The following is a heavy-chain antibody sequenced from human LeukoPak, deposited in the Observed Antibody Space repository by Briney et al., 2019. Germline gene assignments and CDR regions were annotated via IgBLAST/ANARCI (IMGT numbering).Heavy chain of an antibody. CDR1: GFTFSSYA. CDR2: IRYDGSNE. D-gene: IGHD6-13*01. CDR3: AKDYSSSRYGFDY. Sequence: GGYLRLSCAASGFTFSSYAVHWVRQAPGKGLEWVAFIRYDGSNEYYADSVKGRFTISRDNSKNTLYLQMNSLKAEDTAVYYCAKDYSSSRYGFDYWGQGTLVTVSS. V-gene: IGHV3-30*02. J-gene: IGHJ4*02.